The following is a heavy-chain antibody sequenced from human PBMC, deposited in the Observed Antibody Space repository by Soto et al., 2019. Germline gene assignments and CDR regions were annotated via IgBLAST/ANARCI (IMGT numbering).Heavy chain of an antibody. CDR2: IYDSGGT. D-gene: IGHD5-18*01. CDR1: GGSISSSNW. J-gene: IGHJ6*02. V-gene: IGHV4-4*02. CDR3: ARDRIRRGYSFPYYYYGMDV. Sequence: SETLSLTCAVSGGSISSSNWGSWVRQPPGKGLEWIGEIYDSGGTNYNPSLKSRVTISVDKSKNQFSLKLSSVTAADTSVYYCARDRIRRGYSFPYYYYGMDVWGQGTTVPVSS.